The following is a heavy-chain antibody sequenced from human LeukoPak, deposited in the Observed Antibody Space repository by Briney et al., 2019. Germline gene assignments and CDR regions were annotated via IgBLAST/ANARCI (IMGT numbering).Heavy chain of an antibody. CDR3: AILRAFYYYYGMDV. J-gene: IGHJ6*02. Sequence: GASVKVSCKASGYTFTGYGISWVRQAPGQGLEWMGWISAYNGNTNYAQKLQGRVTMTTDTSTSTAYMELRSLRSDDTAVYYCAILRAFYYYYGMDVWGQGTTVTVSS. V-gene: IGHV1-18*01. CDR2: ISAYNGNT. CDR1: GYTFTGYG.